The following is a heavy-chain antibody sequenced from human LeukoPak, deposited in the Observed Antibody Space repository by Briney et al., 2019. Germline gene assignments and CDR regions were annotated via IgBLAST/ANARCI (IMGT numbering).Heavy chain of an antibody. J-gene: IGHJ4*02. CDR1: AYSISSGYY. CDR3: TRHGIECSSTNCYWATVRY. CDR2: IYHSGST. D-gene: IGHD2-2*01. Sequence: KPSETLSLTCAVSAYSISSGYYWAWIRQPPGKGLEWIGSIYHSGSTYYNPSLKSRVTISIDTSKNQFSLKLSSVTAAGTAVYYCTRHGIECSSTNCYWATVRYWGQGTPVTVSS. V-gene: IGHV4-38-2*01.